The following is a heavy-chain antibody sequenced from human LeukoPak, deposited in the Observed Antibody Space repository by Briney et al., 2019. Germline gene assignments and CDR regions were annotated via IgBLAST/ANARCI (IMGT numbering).Heavy chain of an antibody. V-gene: IGHV1-24*01. D-gene: IGHD1-1*01. CDR2: FDPEDGEA. J-gene: IGHJ3*02. CDR1: GYTLTELS. CDR3: ATRRPMIWNDVSTTNDAFDI. Sequence: ASVKVSCKVSGYTLTELSMHWVRQAPGKGLEWMGGFDPEDGEAIYAQKFQGRVTMTEDTSTDTAYMELSSLRSEDTAVYYCATRRPMIWNDVSTTNDAFDIWGQGTMVTVSS.